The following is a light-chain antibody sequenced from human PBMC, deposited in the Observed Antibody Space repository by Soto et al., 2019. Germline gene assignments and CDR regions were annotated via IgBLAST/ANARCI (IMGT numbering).Light chain of an antibody. Sequence: EIVMTQSPGTLSVSPGERATLSCRASQGVGTNLAWYQQRPGQAPRLLIYGASNRATGIPDRFRGSGSGTDFSLTITRLEPEDFAVYYCQQYGRSAIFTLGPGTTV. J-gene: IGKJ3*01. CDR1: QGVGTN. CDR2: GAS. V-gene: IGKV3-20*01. CDR3: QQYGRSAIFT.